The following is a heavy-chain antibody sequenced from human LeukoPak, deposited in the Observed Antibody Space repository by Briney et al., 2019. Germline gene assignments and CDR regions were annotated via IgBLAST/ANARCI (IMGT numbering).Heavy chain of an antibody. CDR1: GGSISSGGYS. V-gene: IGHV4-31*03. CDR2: IYYSGST. D-gene: IGHD2-21*01. J-gene: IGHJ4*02. Sequence: PSETLSLTCTVSGGSISSGGYSWSWIRQHPGKGLEWIGYIYYSGSTYYNPSLKSRVTISVDTSKNRFSLKLSSVTAADTAVYYCARYSPVPLDRSFDYWGQGTLVTVSS. CDR3: ARYSPVPLDRSFDY.